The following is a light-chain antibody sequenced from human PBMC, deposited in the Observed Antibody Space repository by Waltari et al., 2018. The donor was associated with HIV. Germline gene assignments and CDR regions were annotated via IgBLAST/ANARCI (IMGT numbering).Light chain of an antibody. J-gene: IGLJ3*02. CDR1: SFDIYGYNF. V-gene: IGLV2-14*01. Sequence: QSALTQPASVSGSPGQSITISCTGASFDIYGYNFVSCVQHHPAQAPSCSIYEVSNRPSGLSNRFSGSNSGNTASLTISGLQPEDEAEYFCVSYKSSSSPVFGGGTKLTV. CDR3: VSYKSSSSPV. CDR2: EVS.